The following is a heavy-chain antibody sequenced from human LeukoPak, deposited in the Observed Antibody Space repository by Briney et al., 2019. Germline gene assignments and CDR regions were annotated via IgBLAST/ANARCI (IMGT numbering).Heavy chain of an antibody. CDR3: ARVSYYGSGSYYNEDY. D-gene: IGHD3-10*01. J-gene: IGHJ4*02. V-gene: IGHV1-69*06. CDR1: GGTFSSYA. Sequence: SVKVSCKASGGTFSSYAISWVRQAPGQGLGWMGGIIPIFGTANYAQKFQGRVTITADKSTSTAYMELSSLRSEDTAVYYCARVSYYGSGSYYNEDYWGQGTLVTVSS. CDR2: IIPIFGTA.